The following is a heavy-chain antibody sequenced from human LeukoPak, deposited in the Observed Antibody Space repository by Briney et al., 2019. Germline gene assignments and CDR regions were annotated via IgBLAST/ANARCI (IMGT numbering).Heavy chain of an antibody. V-gene: IGHV3-48*04. Sequence: PGGSLRLSCAASGFTFSSYSMNWVRQAPGKGLEWLASIRGRSSTIYYADSVKGRFTISSDNAKNALYLQMNSLRAEDTAVYYCARVLNQVTTYGSSGYYDSGAFDVWGQGTIVTVSS. CDR2: IRGRSSTI. J-gene: IGHJ3*01. D-gene: IGHD3-22*01. CDR1: GFTFSSYS. CDR3: ARVLNQVTTYGSSGYYDSGAFDV.